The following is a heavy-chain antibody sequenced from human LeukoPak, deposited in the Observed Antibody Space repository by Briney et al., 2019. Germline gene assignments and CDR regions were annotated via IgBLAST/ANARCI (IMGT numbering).Heavy chain of an antibody. D-gene: IGHD3-16*01. CDR2: INPNSGGT. J-gene: IGHJ5*02. V-gene: IGHV1-2*02. Sequence: GASVKVSCKASGYTFTGYYIHWVRQAPGQGLEWMGWINPNSGGTNSAQKFQGRVAMTRDASISTAYMELSSLRSDDTAVYFCARDDRQQMITWGQGTLVTVSS. CDR3: ARDDRQQMIT. CDR1: GYTFTGYY.